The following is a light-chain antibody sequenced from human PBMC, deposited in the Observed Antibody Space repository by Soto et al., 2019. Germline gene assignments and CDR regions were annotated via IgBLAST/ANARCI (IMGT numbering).Light chain of an antibody. V-gene: IGKV3-20*01. J-gene: IGKJ1*01. CDR3: QQYTQSLWT. CDR2: DVS. Sequence: EIVLTQSPVTLSLSPEERATLSCRTSQSVSDNQLAWYQQKPGQAPRLLIYDVSSRATTIPDRFSGSGSGTDFTLTINRLEPEDFAVYYCQQYTQSLWTCGPGTKGDIK. CDR1: QSVSDNQ.